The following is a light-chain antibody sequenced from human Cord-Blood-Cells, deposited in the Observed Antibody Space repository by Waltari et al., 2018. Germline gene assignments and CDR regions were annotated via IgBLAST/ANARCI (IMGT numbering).Light chain of an antibody. V-gene: IGKV1-27*01. CDR2: AAS. CDR1: QGISNY. CDR3: QKYNSAPRT. J-gene: IGKJ3*01. Sequence: PMLQSPSSLSASLGDRVTITCPASQGISNYLAWYQQKPGKVPKLLIYAASTLQSGVPSRFSGSGSGTDFTLTISSLQPEDVAIYYCQKYNSAPRTFGPGTKVDIK.